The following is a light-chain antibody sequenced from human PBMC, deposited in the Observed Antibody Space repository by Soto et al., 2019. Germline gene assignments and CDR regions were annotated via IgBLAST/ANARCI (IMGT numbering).Light chain of an antibody. Sequence: SYELTQPPSVSVAPGMTARITCGGNNIGTKSVHWYRQKPGQAPVLVIYYDNDRPSGIPERFSGSNSGNTATLTISRVEAGDEADYYCQVWDSSSDHFVFGTGTQLTVL. CDR2: YDN. V-gene: IGLV3-21*04. CDR1: NIGTKS. J-gene: IGLJ1*01. CDR3: QVWDSSSDHFV.